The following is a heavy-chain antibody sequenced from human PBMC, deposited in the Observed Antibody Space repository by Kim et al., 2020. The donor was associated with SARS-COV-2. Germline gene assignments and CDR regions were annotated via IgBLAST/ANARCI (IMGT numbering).Heavy chain of an antibody. J-gene: IGHJ3*02. D-gene: IGHD3-22*01. CDR1: GYMFTAYY. V-gene: IGHV1-2*02. CDR2: INPNSGDT. Sequence: ASVKVSCKASGYMFTAYYIHWVRQVPGQGLEWMGWINPNSGDTNYTQTLQGRVTMTRDASSNLAYMELRRLRSDDTAMYYCARETPLYYYAKSGYYRISFDIWGQGTMVTVSS. CDR3: ARETPLYYYAKSGYYRISFDI.